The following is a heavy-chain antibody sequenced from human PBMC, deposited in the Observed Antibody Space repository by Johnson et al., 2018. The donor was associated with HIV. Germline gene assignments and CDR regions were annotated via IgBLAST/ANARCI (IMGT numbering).Heavy chain of an antibody. Sequence: VQLVESGGGVVQPGRSLRLSCAASGFTVINTYMSWVRQPPGKGLEWVSVIYSGDSTFYAHSVKGRFTISRDNSKNTLYLQMNSLRAEDTAVYYCAKSIAARIVGYSFDSWGQGTMVTVSS. CDR2: IYSGDST. D-gene: IGHD6-6*01. CDR1: GFTVINTY. V-gene: IGHV3-53*01. J-gene: IGHJ3*02. CDR3: AKSIAARIVGYSFDS.